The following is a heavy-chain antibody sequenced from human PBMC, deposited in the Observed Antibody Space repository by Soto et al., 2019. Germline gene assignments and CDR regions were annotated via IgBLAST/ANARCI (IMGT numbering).Heavy chain of an antibody. CDR1: GFTFSNAW. D-gene: IGHD3-22*01. CDR2: IKRKSDGGTI. V-gene: IGHV3-15*07. J-gene: IGHJ4*02. CDR3: TTVFYDSSGYPDY. Sequence: TGGSLRLSCAASGFTFSNAWMNWVRQAPGKGLEWVGRIKRKSDGGTIDYAAPVKGRFIISRDDSKNTLYLQMNSLKTEDTAVYYCTTVFYDSSGYPDYWGQGTLVTVSS.